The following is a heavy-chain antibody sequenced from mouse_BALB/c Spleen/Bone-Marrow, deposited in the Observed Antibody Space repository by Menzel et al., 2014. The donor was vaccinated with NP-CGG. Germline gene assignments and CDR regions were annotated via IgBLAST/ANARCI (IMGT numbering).Heavy chain of an antibody. CDR1: GFIFSDYY. CDR2: IRDGGSYT. V-gene: IGHV5-4*02. Sequence: EVQLVESGGGLVRPGGSLKLSCAASGFIFSDYYMYWVRQTPEKRLEWVATIRDGGSYTFYPDSVKGRFTVSRDNAKNNLYLQMSSLKSEDTAFYYCARTYRPYALDYWGQGSSVTVSS. CDR3: ARTYRPYALDY. D-gene: IGHD2-14*01. J-gene: IGHJ4*01.